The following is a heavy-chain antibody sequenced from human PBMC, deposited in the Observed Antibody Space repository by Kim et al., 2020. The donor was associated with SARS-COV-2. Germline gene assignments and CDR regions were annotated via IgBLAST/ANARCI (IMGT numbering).Heavy chain of an antibody. CDR3: DLYSSSSDLVRFDP. D-gene: IGHD6-6*01. CDR1: GFTFSSYG. CDR2: ISYDGSNK. V-gene: IGHV3-30*03. Sequence: GGSLRLSCAASGFTFSSYGMHWVRQAPGKGLEWVAVISYDGSNKYYADSVKGRFTISRDNSKNTLYLQMNSLRAEDTAVYYCDLYSSSSDLVRFDPWGQGTLVTVSS. J-gene: IGHJ5*02.